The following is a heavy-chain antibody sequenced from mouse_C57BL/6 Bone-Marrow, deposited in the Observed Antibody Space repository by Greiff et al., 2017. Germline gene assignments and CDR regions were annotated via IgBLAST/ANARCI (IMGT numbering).Heavy chain of an antibody. CDR3: ARSRYYYGSSLYYYAMDY. V-gene: IGHV1-53*01. CDR1: GYTFTSYW. J-gene: IGHJ4*01. CDR2: INPSNGGT. Sequence: QVQLQQSGTELVKPGASVKLSCKASGYTFTSYWMHWVKQRPGQGLEWIGNINPSNGGTNYNEKFKSNATLTVDKSSSTAYMQLSSLTSEDSAVYYCARSRYYYGSSLYYYAMDYWGQGTSVTVSS. D-gene: IGHD1-1*01.